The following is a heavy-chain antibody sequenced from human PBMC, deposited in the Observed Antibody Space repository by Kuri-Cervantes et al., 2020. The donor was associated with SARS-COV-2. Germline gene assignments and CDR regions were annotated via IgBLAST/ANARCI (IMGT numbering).Heavy chain of an antibody. CDR2: IIPIFGTA. CDR3: ARCMWGRNPDYYYYMDV. D-gene: IGHD1-14*01. J-gene: IGHJ6*03. CDR1: GYTFTSYA. V-gene: IGHV1-69*05. Sequence: GGSLRLSCKASGYTFTSYAISWVRQAPGQGLEWMGGIIPIFGTANYAQKFQGRVTITTDESTSTAYMELSSLRSEDTAVYYCARCMWGRNPDYYYYMDVWGKGTTVTVSS.